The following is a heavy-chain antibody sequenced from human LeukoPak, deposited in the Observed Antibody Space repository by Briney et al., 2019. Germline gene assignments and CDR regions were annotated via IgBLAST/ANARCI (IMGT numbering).Heavy chain of an antibody. J-gene: IGHJ4*02. CDR1: GFTFSSYG. V-gene: IGHV3-33*01. D-gene: IGHD3-22*01. CDR2: IWYDGSNK. CDR3: ARGRIDYYDSSGYRQIRYYFDY. Sequence: GSLRLSCAASGFTFSSYGMHWVRQAPGKGLEWVAVIWYDGSNKYYADSVKGRFTISRDNSKNTLYLQMNSLRAEDTAVYYCARGRIDYYDSSGYRQIRYYFDYWGQGTLVTVSS.